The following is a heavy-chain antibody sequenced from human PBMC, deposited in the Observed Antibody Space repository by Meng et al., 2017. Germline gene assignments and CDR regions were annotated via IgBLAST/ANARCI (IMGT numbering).Heavy chain of an antibody. J-gene: IGHJ4*02. CDR1: GYTFTSYY. CDR3: ARDTYYYDSSGYPEFDY. D-gene: IGHD3-22*01. Sequence: ASVKVSCKASGYTFTSYYMHWVRQAPGQGLEWMGIINPSGGSTSYAQKFQGRVTMIRDTSTSTVYMELSSLRSEDTAVYYCARDTYYYDSSGYPEFDYWGQGTLVTVSS. CDR2: INPSGGST. V-gene: IGHV1-46*01.